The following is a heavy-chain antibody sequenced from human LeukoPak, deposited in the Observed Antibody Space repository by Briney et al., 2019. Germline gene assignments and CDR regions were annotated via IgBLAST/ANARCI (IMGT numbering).Heavy chain of an antibody. V-gene: IGHV3-21*04. CDR3: ARDHLGGPYSYGYYFDY. CDR1: GFTFSSYN. Sequence: GGSLRLSCAASGFTFSSYNMNWVRQVPGKGLEWVSSISTSSSYIYYADSLKGRFTISRDNAKKSLFLQMNSLRAEDTAVYYCARDHLGGPYSYGYYFDYWGQGTLVTVSS. CDR2: ISTSSSYI. J-gene: IGHJ4*02. D-gene: IGHD5-18*01.